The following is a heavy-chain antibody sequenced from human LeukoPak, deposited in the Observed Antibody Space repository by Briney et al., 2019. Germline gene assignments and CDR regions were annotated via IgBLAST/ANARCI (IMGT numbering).Heavy chain of an antibody. D-gene: IGHD4-17*01. CDR1: GYTFTGYY. CDR3: ARDRGTTVTTYWFDP. CDR2: INPNSGGT. Sequence: ASVKVSCKASGYTFTGYYMHWVRQAPGQGLEWMGWINPNSGGTNYAQKFQGRVTMTRDTSISTAYVELSRLRSDDTAVYYCARDRGTTVTTYWFDPWGQGTLVTVSS. V-gene: IGHV1-2*02. J-gene: IGHJ5*02.